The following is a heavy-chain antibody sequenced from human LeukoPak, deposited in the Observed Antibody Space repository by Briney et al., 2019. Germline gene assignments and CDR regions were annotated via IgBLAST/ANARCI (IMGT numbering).Heavy chain of an antibody. CDR1: GFSISNDW. Sequence: GGSLRLSCAASGFSISNDWMSWVRQAPGKGLEWIGRVKSKASGETTDYAAPVKGRFTISRDDAKNTLYLQMNSLKTEDTAVYYCTLIKGWGSGSYYLDYWGQGTLVTVSS. CDR2: VKSKASGETT. V-gene: IGHV3-15*01. J-gene: IGHJ4*02. D-gene: IGHD3-10*01. CDR3: TLIKGWGSGSYYLDY.